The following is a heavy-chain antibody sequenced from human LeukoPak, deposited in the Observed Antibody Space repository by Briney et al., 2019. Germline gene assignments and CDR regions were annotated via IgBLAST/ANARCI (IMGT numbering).Heavy chain of an antibody. V-gene: IGHV4-39*01. Sequence: PSETLSLTCTVSGGSISSSTHYWVWVRQPPGKGLEWIGTIYYSGSTYYSPSLQSRVTVSVDTSKNQFSLTLHSVTATDTAIYYCARHSDYVDDSRLDTDSVDMWGQGTMVTVSS. CDR3: ARHSDYVDDSRLDTDSVDM. CDR1: GGSISSSTHY. J-gene: IGHJ3*02. CDR2: IYYSGST. D-gene: IGHD3-10*02.